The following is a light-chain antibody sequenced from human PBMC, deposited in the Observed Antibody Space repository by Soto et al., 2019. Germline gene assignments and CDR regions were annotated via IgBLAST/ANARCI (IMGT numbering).Light chain of an antibody. CDR3: QQCYSSPFT. V-gene: IGKV3-20*01. Sequence: EIVLTQSPGTLSLSPGERATLSCRASQSVSSNYLAWYQQKPGQAPRLLIYGASSRLTGIPDRFSGSGSGTDFTLTISRLEPEDFAVYYCQQCYSSPFTFGQGTKLEIK. CDR1: QSVSSNY. J-gene: IGKJ2*01. CDR2: GAS.